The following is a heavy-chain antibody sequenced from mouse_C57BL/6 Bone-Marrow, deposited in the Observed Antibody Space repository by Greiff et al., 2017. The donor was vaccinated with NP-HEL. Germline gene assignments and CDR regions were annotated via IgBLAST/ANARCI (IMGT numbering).Heavy chain of an antibody. Sequence: EVHLVESGAELVRPGASVKLSCTASGFNIKDDYMHWVKQRPEQGLEWIGWIDPENGDTEYASKFQGKATITADTSSNTAYLQLSSLTSEDTAVYYCTTYYYAMDYWGQGTSVTVSS. J-gene: IGHJ4*01. CDR2: IDPENGDT. CDR1: GFNIKDDY. V-gene: IGHV14-4*01. CDR3: TTYYYAMDY.